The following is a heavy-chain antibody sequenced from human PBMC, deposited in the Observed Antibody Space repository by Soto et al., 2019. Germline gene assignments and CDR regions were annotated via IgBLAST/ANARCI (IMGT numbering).Heavy chain of an antibody. J-gene: IGHJ4*02. CDR2: ISYDGSNK. D-gene: IGHD2-15*01. CDR1: GFTFSSYG. Sequence: QVQLVESGGGVVQPGRSLRLSCAASGFTFSSYGTHWVRQAPGKGLEWVAVISYDGSNKYYADSVKGRFTISRDNSKNTLYLQMNSLRAEDTAVYYCAKDRARYCGGGSCYSIFDYWGQGTLVTVSS. V-gene: IGHV3-30*18. CDR3: AKDRARYCGGGSCYSIFDY.